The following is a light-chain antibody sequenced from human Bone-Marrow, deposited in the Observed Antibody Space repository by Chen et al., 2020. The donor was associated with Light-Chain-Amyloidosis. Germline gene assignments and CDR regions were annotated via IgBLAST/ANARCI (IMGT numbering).Light chain of an antibody. J-gene: IGLJ3*02. CDR3: QVWDRSSDRPV. CDR2: DDS. Sequence: SYVLTQPSSVSVAPGQTATIACGRNNIGSTSVHWYQQTPGQAPLLVVYDDSDRPSGTPERLSGSNSGNTATLTISRVEAGDEADYYCQVWDRSSDRPVFGGGTKLTVL. V-gene: IGLV3-21*02. CDR1: NIGSTS.